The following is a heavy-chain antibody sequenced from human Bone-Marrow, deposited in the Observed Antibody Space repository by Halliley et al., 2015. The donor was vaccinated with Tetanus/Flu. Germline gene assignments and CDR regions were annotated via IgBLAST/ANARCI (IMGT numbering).Heavy chain of an antibody. CDR2: YFSGGPP. Sequence: GDYFSGGPPDSRPTLRSRVTISIDTSKNPFSLRLNFVTAADPAVYYCARSDFGTRCFHYFFDYWGQGILVTVSS. CDR3: ARSDFGTRCFHYFFDY. D-gene: IGHD2-21*01. V-gene: IGHV4-61*03. J-gene: IGHJ4*02.